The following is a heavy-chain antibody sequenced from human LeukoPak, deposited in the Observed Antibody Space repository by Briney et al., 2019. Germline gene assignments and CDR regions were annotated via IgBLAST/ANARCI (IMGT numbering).Heavy chain of an antibody. CDR3: ARAGEGTTVHFDY. D-gene: IGHD4-17*01. CDR1: GFTFSSHG. J-gene: IGHJ4*02. V-gene: IGHV3-33*01. Sequence: PGGSLRLSCAAPGFTFSSHGMHWVRQAPGKGLEWVAVIWYDGINKYYADSVKGRFTITRDNSKNTLYLQMNSLRAEDTAVYYCARAGEGTTVHFDYWGQGTLVTVSS. CDR2: IWYDGINK.